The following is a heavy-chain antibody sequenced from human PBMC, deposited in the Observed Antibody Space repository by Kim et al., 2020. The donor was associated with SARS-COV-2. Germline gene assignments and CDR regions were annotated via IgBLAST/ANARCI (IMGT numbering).Heavy chain of an antibody. CDR3: AKVSGSQDGFDY. V-gene: IGHV3-23*01. Sequence: GGSLRLSCAASGFTFSSYAMSWVRQAPGKGLEWVSAFSVRGGSTYYADSVKGRLTISRDNSKNTLYLQMNSLRAEDTAVYYCAKVSGSQDGFDYLGQGTLVTVSS. J-gene: IGHJ4*02. D-gene: IGHD3-10*01. CDR1: GFTFSSYA. CDR2: FSVRGGST.